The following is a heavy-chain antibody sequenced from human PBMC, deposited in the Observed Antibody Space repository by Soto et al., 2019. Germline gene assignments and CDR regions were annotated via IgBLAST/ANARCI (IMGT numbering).Heavy chain of an antibody. J-gene: IGHJ4*02. CDR1: GFTFSSYS. D-gene: IGHD6-19*01. CDR2: ISSSSSYI. Sequence: EVQLVESGGGLVKPGGSLRLSCAASGFTFSSYSMNWVRQAPGKGLEWVSSISSSSSYIYYADSVKGRFTISRDNAKNSLYLQMNSLRAEDTAVYYCARAVQQWPLFDYWGQGTLVTVSS. V-gene: IGHV3-21*01. CDR3: ARAVQQWPLFDY.